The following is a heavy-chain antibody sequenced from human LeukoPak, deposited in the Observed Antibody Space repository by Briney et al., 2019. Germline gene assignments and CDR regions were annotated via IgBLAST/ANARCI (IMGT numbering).Heavy chain of an antibody. Sequence: ASVKVSCKASGSTFSDYHINWVRQASGQGPEWMGWINPKSGDASYNQAFQGRVTMARDTSISTAYMELNRLRSDDTAMYYCARGEYSNGYPYRLDSWGQGTLVTVSS. V-gene: IGHV1-2*02. CDR2: INPKSGDA. J-gene: IGHJ4*02. D-gene: IGHD3-16*01. CDR3: ARGEYSNGYPYRLDS. CDR1: GSTFSDYH.